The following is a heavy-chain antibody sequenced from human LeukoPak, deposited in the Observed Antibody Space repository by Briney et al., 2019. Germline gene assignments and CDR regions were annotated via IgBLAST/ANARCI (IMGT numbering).Heavy chain of an antibody. D-gene: IGHD2-2*01. V-gene: IGHV4-59*08. J-gene: IGHJ5*02. CDR2: VIYSGRT. CDR1: GDSFSSYH. CDR3: ATHRVVASAGWFDP. Sequence: SETLSLTCTVSGDSFSSYHLSWLRQPPGKGLEWMGYVIYSGRTNYNPSLKSRVIISVDKSKNHFSLKVNSVTAADTAVYYCATHRVVASAGWFDPWGQGTLVTVSS.